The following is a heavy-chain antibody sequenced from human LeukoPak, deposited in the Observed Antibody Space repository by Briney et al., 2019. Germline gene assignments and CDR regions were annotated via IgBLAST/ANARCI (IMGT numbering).Heavy chain of an antibody. V-gene: IGHV4-34*01. J-gene: IGHJ4*02. Sequence: SETLSLTCAVYGGSFSGYYWSWIRQPPGKGLEWIGEINHSGSTNYNPSLKGRVTISVDTSKNQFSLKLSSVTAADTAVYYCARQPVIYDYVWGSYRQSLIDYWGQGTLVTVSS. CDR1: GGSFSGYY. CDR3: ARQPVIYDYVWGSYRQSLIDY. D-gene: IGHD3-16*02. CDR2: INHSGST.